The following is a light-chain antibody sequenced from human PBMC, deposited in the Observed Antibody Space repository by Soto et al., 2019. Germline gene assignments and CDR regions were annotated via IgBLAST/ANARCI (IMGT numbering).Light chain of an antibody. CDR2: AAS. J-gene: IGKJ1*01. CDR3: QQSDVSPRT. V-gene: IGKV1-39*01. Sequence: IQMTRSPSAVSVSVRDRVTITCRGSQSIGGFLNWYQQKLGKAPKLLIYAASSLQSGVPSRFSGSGSGTDFTLTITSLQLEDFATYYCQQSDVSPRTFGQGTKVDIK. CDR1: QSIGGF.